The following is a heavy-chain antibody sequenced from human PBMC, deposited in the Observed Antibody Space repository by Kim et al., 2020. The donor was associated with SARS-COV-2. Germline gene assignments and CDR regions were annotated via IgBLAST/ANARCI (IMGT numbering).Heavy chain of an antibody. Sequence: SETLSLTCAVYGGSFSGYYWSWIRQPPGKGLEWIGEINHSGSTNYNPSLKSRVTISVDTSKNQFSLTLSSVTAADTAAYYCASLAYCSSTSCYANDYWG. CDR2: INHSGST. J-gene: IGHJ4*01. V-gene: IGHV4-34*01. D-gene: IGHD2-2*01. CDR1: GGSFSGYY. CDR3: ASLAYCSSTSCYANDY.